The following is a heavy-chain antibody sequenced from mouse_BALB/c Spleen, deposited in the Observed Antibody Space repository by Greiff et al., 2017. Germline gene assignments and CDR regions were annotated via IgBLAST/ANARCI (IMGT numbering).Heavy chain of an antibody. CDR3: ARWRYGNYDYYAMDY. V-gene: IGHV14-3*02. Sequence: EVQLQQSGAELVKPGASVKLSCTASGFNIKDTYMHWVKQRPEQGLEWIGRIDPANGNTKYDPKFQGKATITADTSSNTAYLQLSSLTSEDTAVYYCARWRYGNYDYYAMDYWGQGTSVTVSS. CDR2: IDPANGNT. CDR1: GFNIKDTY. J-gene: IGHJ4*01. D-gene: IGHD2-10*02.